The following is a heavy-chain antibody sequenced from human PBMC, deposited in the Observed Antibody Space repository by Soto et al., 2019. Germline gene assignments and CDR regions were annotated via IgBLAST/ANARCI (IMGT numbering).Heavy chain of an antibody. J-gene: IGHJ4*02. Sequence: QVQLQQWGAGLLKPSETLSLTCAVYGGSFSGYYWSWIRQPPGKGLEWIGEINHSGSTNYNPSLKSRVTISVDTSKNQFSLKLSFVTAADTAVYYCAGEIVVVPAARGSYFDYWGQGTLVTVSS. D-gene: IGHD2-2*01. CDR1: GGSFSGYY. CDR2: INHSGST. CDR3: AGEIVVVPAARGSYFDY. V-gene: IGHV4-34*01.